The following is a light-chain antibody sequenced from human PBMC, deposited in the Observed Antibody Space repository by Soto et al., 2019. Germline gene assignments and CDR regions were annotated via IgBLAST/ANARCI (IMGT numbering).Light chain of an antibody. V-gene: IGLV2-8*01. CDR3: ISHAGASNV. CDR1: RSAVGATVY. J-gene: IGLJ1*01. Sequence: QSALTQPPSASGSPGQSVAISCPETRSAVGATVYVSWYQQHSGKAPKLLLYEVNKRPSGVPDRFSGSKSGNTASLTVSALQADDEADYYCISHAGASNVLGTGTKLTVL. CDR2: EVN.